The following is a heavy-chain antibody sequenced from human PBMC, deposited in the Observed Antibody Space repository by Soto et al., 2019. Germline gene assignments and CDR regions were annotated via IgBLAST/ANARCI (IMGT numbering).Heavy chain of an antibody. CDR2: MFYSGLT. CDR3: APLTVSLSGPYGIHV. J-gene: IGHJ6*02. CDR1: GYSVSSSDYY. D-gene: IGHD2-15*01. V-gene: IGHV4-39*01. Sequence: ETLSLTCSVSGYSVSSSDYYWAWIRQPPGKGLEWIGSMFYSGLTYYNPSLKSRVTLSVDTSKNHFSVRLNSVTAADTAVYYCAPLTVSLSGPYGIHVWGQGTTVTVSS.